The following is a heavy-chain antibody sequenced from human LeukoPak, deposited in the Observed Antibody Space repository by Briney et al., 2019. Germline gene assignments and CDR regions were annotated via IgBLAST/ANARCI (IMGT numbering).Heavy chain of an antibody. D-gene: IGHD3-22*01. CDR2: INPSGGST. J-gene: IGHJ1*01. CDR1: GYTFTSYY. Sequence: ASVKVSCKASGYTFTSYYMHWVRQAPGQGLEWMGIINPSGGSTSYAQKFQGRVTMTRDTSTSTVYMELSSLRSEDTAVYYCARGTLDSSGYYFQIGYFQHWGQGTLVTVSS. V-gene: IGHV1-46*01. CDR3: ARGTLDSSGYYFQIGYFQH.